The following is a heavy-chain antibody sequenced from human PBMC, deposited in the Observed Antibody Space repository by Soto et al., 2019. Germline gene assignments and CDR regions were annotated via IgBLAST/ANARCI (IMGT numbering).Heavy chain of an antibody. CDR3: AKGQKWEPPIDF. CDR2: ISGSGGST. V-gene: IGHV3-23*01. J-gene: IGHJ4*02. CDR1: GFTFSIYA. Sequence: PGGSLRLSCAASGFTFSIYAMTWVRRAPGKGLEWVTSISGSGGSTYYADSVKGRCTISRDNSKNPLYLQMNSLRAEDTAVYHCAKGQKWEPPIDFWGQGTMVTVSS. D-gene: IGHD1-26*01.